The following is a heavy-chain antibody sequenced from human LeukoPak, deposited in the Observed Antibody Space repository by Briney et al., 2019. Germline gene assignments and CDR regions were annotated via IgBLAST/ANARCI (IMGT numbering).Heavy chain of an antibody. CDR3: ARSHSSTSWFFDS. V-gene: IGHV4-61*08. Sequence: SETLSLTCAVSGGSISSGGYSWSWIRQPPGKGLEWIGYIYYSGSTNYNPSLKSRVTISVDTSKNQFSLKLSSVTAADTALYYCARSHSSTSWFFDSWGQGTLVTVSS. CDR2: IYYSGST. D-gene: IGHD6-6*01. J-gene: IGHJ4*02. CDR1: GGSISSGGYS.